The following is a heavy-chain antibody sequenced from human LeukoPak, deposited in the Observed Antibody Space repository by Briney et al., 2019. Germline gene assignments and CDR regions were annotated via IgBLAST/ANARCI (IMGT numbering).Heavy chain of an antibody. V-gene: IGHV3-33*06. CDR3: AKDAQRGFDYSNSLEY. CDR1: GFTYSHYG. CDR2: IWSDGTEK. J-gene: IGHJ4*02. D-gene: IGHD4-11*01. Sequence: GGSLRLSCAASGFTYSHYGMHWVRRAPGKGLEWVAVIWSDGTEKYYADAVEGRFTISRDNSRNTLYLQMNSLRGEDTAVYYCAKDAQRGFDYSNSLEYWGQGTLVTASS.